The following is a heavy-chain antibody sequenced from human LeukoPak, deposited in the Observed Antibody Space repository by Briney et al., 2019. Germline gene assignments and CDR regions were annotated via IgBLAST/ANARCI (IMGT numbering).Heavy chain of an antibody. J-gene: IGHJ6*02. CDR3: ARDRRDYGGLGMDV. CDR2: IYYSGST. D-gene: IGHD4-17*01. V-gene: IGHV4-31*03. Sequence: KSSETLSLTCTVSGGSISSGGYYWSWIRQHPGKGLEWIGYIYYSGSTYYNPSLKSRVTISVDTSKNQFSLKLSSVTAADTAVYYCARDRRDYGGLGMDVWGQGTTVTVSS. CDR1: GGSISSGGYY.